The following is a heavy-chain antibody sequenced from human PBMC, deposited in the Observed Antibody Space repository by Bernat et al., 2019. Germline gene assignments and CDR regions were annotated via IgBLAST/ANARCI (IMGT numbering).Heavy chain of an antibody. CDR1: GFTFSNYG. CDR2: VSYDGSKK. V-gene: IGHV3-33*05. Sequence: QVQLVESGGGVVQPGRSLRLSCAASGFTFSNYGMHWVRQAPGKGLEWVAVVSYDGSKKYYADSVKGRFTVSRDNSKNTLYLQMNSLRAEDTAVYYCARDERYCTNGVCYTWYFDLWGRGTLMTVSS. J-gene: IGHJ2*01. CDR3: ARDERYCTNGVCYTWYFDL. D-gene: IGHD2-8*01.